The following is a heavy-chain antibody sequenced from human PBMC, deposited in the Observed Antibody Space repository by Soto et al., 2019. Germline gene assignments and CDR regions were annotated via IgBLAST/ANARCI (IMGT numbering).Heavy chain of an antibody. Sequence: GGSLRLSCAASGLTFSSYSMNWVRQAPGKGLEWVSSISSSSSYIYYADSVKGRFTISRDNAKNSLYLQMNSLRAEDTAVYYCARGVTSWFDPWGQGTLVTVSS. CDR3: ARGVTSWFDP. V-gene: IGHV3-21*01. J-gene: IGHJ5*02. CDR1: GLTFSSYS. D-gene: IGHD3-10*01. CDR2: ISSSSSYI.